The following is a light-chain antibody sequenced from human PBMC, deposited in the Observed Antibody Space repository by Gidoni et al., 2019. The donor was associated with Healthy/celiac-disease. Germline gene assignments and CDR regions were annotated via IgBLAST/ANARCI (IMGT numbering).Light chain of an antibody. J-gene: IGKJ2*01. CDR1: QDISNY. V-gene: IGKV1-33*01. CDR3: QQYDNLPPYT. CDR2: DAS. Sequence: DIQMTQSPSSLSASVGDRVTITCQASQDISNYLNWYQQKPGKAPKLLIYDASNLETGVPSRFSGSGSGTDITFTISSLQPEDIATYYCQQYDNLPPYTFXXXTKLEIK.